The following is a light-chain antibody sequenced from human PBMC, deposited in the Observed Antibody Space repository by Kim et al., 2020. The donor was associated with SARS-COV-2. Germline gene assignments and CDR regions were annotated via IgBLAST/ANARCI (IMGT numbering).Light chain of an antibody. V-gene: IGKV3-20*01. CDR3: QQYESSPLT. CDR2: GAS. CDR1: KSVDSNY. Sequence: APGERATLSCRASKSVDSNYLAWYQQKPGQSPRLLIFGASSRATGIPDRFRGSGPGTDFTLTISRLEPEDFAVYYCQQYESSPLTFGQGTKVDIK. J-gene: IGKJ1*01.